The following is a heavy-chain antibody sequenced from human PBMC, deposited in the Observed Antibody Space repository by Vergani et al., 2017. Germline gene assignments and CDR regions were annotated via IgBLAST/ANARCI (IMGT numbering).Heavy chain of an antibody. CDR3: ARDESFPGTNNWSWFDP. J-gene: IGHJ5*02. CDR2: ISSSGSTI. Sequence: EVQLVESGGGLVQPGGSLRLSCAASGFTFSSYWMSWVRQAPGKGLEWVSYISSSGSTIYYADSVKGRFTISRDNAKNSLYLQMNSLRAEDTAVYYCARDESFPGTNNWSWFDPWGQGTLVTVSS. V-gene: IGHV3-48*04. D-gene: IGHD1-20*01. CDR1: GFTFSSYW.